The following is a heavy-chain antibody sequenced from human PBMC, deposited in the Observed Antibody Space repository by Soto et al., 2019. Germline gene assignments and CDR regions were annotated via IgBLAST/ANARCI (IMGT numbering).Heavy chain of an antibody. D-gene: IGHD3-22*01. CDR1: GFTFSSYA. CDR2: ISYDGSNK. J-gene: IGHJ5*02. CDR3: ARVQGRITMIVPFDP. Sequence: QVQLVESGGGVVQPGRSLRLSCAASGFTFSSYAMHWVRQAPGKGLEWVAVISYDGSNKYYADSVKGRFTISRDNSKNTLYLQMTSLRAEDTAVYYCARVQGRITMIVPFDPWGQGTLVTVSS. V-gene: IGHV3-30-3*01.